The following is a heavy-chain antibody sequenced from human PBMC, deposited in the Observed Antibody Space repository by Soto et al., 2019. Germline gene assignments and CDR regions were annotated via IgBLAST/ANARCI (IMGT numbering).Heavy chain of an antibody. CDR1: GFTFSSYA. CDR2: ISYDGSNK. Sequence: GGSLRLSCAASGFTFSSYAMHWLRQAPGKGLEWVAVISYDGSNKYYADSVKGRFTISRDNSKNTLYLQMNSLRAEDTAVYYCARDTAVYCSGGSCYETPGYFDYWGQGTLVTVSS. D-gene: IGHD2-15*01. J-gene: IGHJ4*02. CDR3: ARDTAVYCSGGSCYETPGYFDY. V-gene: IGHV3-30-3*01.